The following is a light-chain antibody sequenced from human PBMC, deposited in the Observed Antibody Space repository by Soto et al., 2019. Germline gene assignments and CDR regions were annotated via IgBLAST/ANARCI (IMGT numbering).Light chain of an antibody. Sequence: QAVVTQPASVSGSPGQAISISCSGTSTDVGAFSYVSWYQQHPGKAPKLMIYDVSNRPSGVSNRFSGAKSCNTASLTISGLRAEDEADYYCNSYTSNNTYVFGTGTKLTV. CDR1: STDVGAFSY. CDR3: NSYTSNNTYV. J-gene: IGLJ1*01. CDR2: DVS. V-gene: IGLV2-14*03.